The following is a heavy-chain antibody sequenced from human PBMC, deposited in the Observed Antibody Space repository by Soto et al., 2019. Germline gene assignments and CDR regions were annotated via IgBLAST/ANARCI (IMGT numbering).Heavy chain of an antibody. V-gene: IGHV1-18*01. CDR1: GYTFNTYG. D-gene: IGHD1-7*01. CDR3: ARVSPTTDAFDI. J-gene: IGHJ3*02. CDR2: INAYNGNR. Sequence: ASVKVSCKASGYTFNTYGITWVRQAPGQGLEWMAWINAYNGNRIYAQNFQGRVTITADKSTSTAYMELSSLRSEDTAVYYCARVSPTTDAFDIWGQGTMVTVSS.